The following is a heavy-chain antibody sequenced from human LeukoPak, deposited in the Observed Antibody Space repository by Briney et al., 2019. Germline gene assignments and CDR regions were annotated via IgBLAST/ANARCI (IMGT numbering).Heavy chain of an antibody. CDR1: GFTFSSYA. D-gene: IGHD3-10*01. Sequence: GGSLRLSCSASGFTFSSYAMHWVRQAPGKGLEYVSAISSNGGSTYHADSVKGRFTISRDNSKNTLYLQMSSLRAEDTAVYYCVKERLLWFGELSNYFDYWGQGTLVTVSS. J-gene: IGHJ4*02. CDR2: ISSNGGST. CDR3: VKERLLWFGELSNYFDY. V-gene: IGHV3-64D*06.